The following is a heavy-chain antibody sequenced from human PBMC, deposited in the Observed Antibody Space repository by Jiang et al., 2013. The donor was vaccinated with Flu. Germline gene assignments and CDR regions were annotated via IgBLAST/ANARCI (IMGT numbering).Heavy chain of an antibody. J-gene: IGHJ4*02. D-gene: IGHD1-1*01. CDR3: ARTTNTQDY. CDR1: GGSISSSSYY. Sequence: GPGLVKPSETLSLTCTVSGGSISSSSYYWGWIRQPPGKGLEWIGNIYYSGTTYYNPSLKSRVTISVDTSKNQFSLKLSSVTAADTAVYYCARTTNTQDYWGQGTLVTVSS. V-gene: IGHV4-39*01. CDR2: IYYSGTT.